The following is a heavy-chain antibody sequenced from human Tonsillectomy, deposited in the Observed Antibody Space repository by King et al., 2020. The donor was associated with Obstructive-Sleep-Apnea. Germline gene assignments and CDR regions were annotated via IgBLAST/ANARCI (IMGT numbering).Heavy chain of an antibody. CDR2: VYSSGVI. CDR3: ARHEYGIGYAY. CDR1: GGSMRGFH. J-gene: IGHJ4*02. D-gene: IGHD2-2*01. V-gene: IGHV4-59*08. Sequence: VQLQESGPGLVKPSENLSLTCTVSGGSMRGFHWSWIRQPPGKGLEYVASVYSSGVITYNPSLRSRVTLSLDMSKEQFSLNLSSVMAADTALYFCARHEYGIGYAYWGQGALVTVSS.